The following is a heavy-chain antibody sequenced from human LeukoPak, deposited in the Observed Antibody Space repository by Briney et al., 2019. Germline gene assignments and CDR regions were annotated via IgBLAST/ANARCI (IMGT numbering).Heavy chain of an antibody. CDR2: IRSKAYGGTT. Sequence: KLGGSLRLSCAASGFTFGDYAMSWFRQAPGKGLEWVGFIRSKAYGGTTEYAASVKGRFTISRDDSKSIAYLQMNSLKTEDTAVYYCAGIAAAGAFDYWGQGTLVTVSS. D-gene: IGHD6-13*01. V-gene: IGHV3-49*05. CDR3: AGIAAAGAFDY. CDR1: GFTFGDYA. J-gene: IGHJ4*02.